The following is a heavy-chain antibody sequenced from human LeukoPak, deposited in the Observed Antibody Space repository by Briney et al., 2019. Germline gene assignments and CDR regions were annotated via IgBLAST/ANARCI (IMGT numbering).Heavy chain of an antibody. CDR1: GGSFSGYY. CDR2: VYHSGDT. Sequence: KPSETLSLTCAVYGGSFSGYYWSWIRQPPGKGLEWIGEVYHSGDTNYNPSLRSRVTISADKSNNQFSLRLNSVTAADTAVFYCARGEERGSGTVHFDFWGQGILVTVSS. CDR3: ARGEERGSGTVHFDF. V-gene: IGHV4-34*01. D-gene: IGHD3-10*01. J-gene: IGHJ4*02.